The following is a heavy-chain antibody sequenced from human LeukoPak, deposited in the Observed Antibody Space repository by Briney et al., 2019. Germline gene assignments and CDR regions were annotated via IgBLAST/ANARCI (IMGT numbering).Heavy chain of an antibody. CDR3: VRDKAGSTPNYYYSMDV. D-gene: IGHD6-19*01. J-gene: IGHJ6*03. Sequence: GGSLRLSCAASGFTFSDYSVNWVRQAPGRGLEWVSSITGSGTYTYYADSVRGRFTLARDNARNSLYLQMNSLRAEDTAVYYCVRDKAGSTPNYYYSMDVWGTATTVTVSS. CDR2: ITGSGTYT. CDR1: GFTFSDYS. V-gene: IGHV3-21*01.